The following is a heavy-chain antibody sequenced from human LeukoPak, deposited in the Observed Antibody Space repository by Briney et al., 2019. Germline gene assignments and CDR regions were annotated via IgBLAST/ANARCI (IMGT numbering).Heavy chain of an antibody. CDR2: IGSSGAST. Sequence: GGSLRLSCAASGFTFSSYAMSWVRQAPGKELIWVSAIGSSGASTFYADSVKGRFTISRDNSKNMLYLQMHSLTAEDTALYYCAKKGTVQGVPSYYFDYWGQGALVTVSS. CDR1: GFTFSSYA. D-gene: IGHD3-10*01. CDR3: AKKGTVQGVPSYYFDY. J-gene: IGHJ4*02. V-gene: IGHV3-23*01.